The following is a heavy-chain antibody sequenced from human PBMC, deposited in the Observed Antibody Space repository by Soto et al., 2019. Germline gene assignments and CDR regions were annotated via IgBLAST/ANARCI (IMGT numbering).Heavy chain of an antibody. J-gene: IGHJ5*02. D-gene: IGHD6-19*01. CDR2: TYYRSKWYN. CDR3: ARGWGIAVAGIGWFDP. V-gene: IGHV6-1*01. Sequence: SQTLSLTCATSGDSVSSNSAAWNWIRQSPSRGLEWLGRTYYRSKWYNDYAVSVKSRITINPDTSKNQFSLQLNSVTPEDTAVYYCARGWGIAVAGIGWFDPRGQGTLVTVSS. CDR1: GDSVSSNSAA.